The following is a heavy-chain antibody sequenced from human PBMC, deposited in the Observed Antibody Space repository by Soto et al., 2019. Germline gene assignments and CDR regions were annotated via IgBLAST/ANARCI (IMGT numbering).Heavy chain of an antibody. CDR2: ISGSGGST. D-gene: IGHD3-22*01. CDR1: GFTFSSYA. J-gene: IGHJ1*01. Sequence: GGSLRLSCAASGFTFSSYAMSWVRQAPGKGLEWVSAISGSGGSTYYADSVKGRFTISRDNSKNTLYLQMNSLRAEDTAVYYCAKDKPYQYYYDSSGYYFQHWGQGTLVTVSS. CDR3: AKDKPYQYYYDSSGYYFQH. V-gene: IGHV3-23*01.